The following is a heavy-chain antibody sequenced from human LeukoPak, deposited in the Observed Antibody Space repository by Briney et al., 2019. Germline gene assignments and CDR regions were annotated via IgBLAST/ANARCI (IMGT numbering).Heavy chain of an antibody. CDR1: GGTFSSYA. J-gene: IGHJ3*02. CDR3: ARTYYYDSSGYPVQVSDAFDI. CDR2: IIPIFHTA. V-gene: IGHV1-69*13. D-gene: IGHD3-22*01. Sequence: GASVKVSCTASGGTFSSYAISWVRQAPGQGLEWMGGIIPIFHTADYAQKFQGRVTITADESTSTVYMELSRLRSEDTAMYYCARTYYYDSSGYPVQVSDAFDIWGQGTMVTVSS.